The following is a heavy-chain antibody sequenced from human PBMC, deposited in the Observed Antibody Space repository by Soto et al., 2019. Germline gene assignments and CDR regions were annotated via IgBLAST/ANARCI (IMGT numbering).Heavy chain of an antibody. CDR2: IYPGDSDT. Sequence: GESLKISCKGSGYSFTSYWIGWVRQMPGKGLEWMGTIYPGDSDTRYSPSFQGQVTISADKSISTAYLQWSSLKASDTAMYYCARVTCSSTSCYYYYYYGMDVWGQGTTVTVS. CDR1: GYSFTSYW. CDR3: ARVTCSSTSCYYYYYYGMDV. D-gene: IGHD2-2*01. J-gene: IGHJ6*02. V-gene: IGHV5-51*01.